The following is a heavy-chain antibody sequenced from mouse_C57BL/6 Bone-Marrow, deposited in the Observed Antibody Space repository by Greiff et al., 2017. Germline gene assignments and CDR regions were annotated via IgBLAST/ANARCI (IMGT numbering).Heavy chain of an antibody. CDR1: GYTFTDYY. J-gene: IGHJ1*03. Sequence: VQLKESGPELVKPGASVKISCKASGYTFTDYYMNWVKQSHGKSLEWIGDINPNNGGTSYNQKFKGKATLTVDKSSSTAYMELRSLTSEDSAVYYCAREAVRWYFDVWGTGTTVTVSS. CDR2: INPNNGGT. V-gene: IGHV1-26*01. D-gene: IGHD2-14*01. CDR3: AREAVRWYFDV.